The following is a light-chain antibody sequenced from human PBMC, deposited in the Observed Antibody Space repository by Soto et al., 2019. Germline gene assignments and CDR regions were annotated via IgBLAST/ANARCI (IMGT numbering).Light chain of an antibody. CDR3: QQRSNGPSLT. Sequence: EIVLIQSPATLSLSPRQRATLSCRASQSVGSYLAWYQHKPGQAPRLLISDASNRATGIPARFSGSGSETDFTLTISSLEPEDSAVYYCQQRSNGPSLTVGGGTKVDIK. V-gene: IGKV3-11*01. J-gene: IGKJ4*01. CDR1: QSVGSY. CDR2: DAS.